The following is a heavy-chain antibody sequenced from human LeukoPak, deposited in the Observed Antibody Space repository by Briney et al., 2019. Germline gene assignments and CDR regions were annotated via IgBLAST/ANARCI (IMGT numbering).Heavy chain of an antibody. CDR1: GFTFSSYS. CDR2: ISSSGSYI. D-gene: IGHD3-22*01. V-gene: IGHV3-21*01. J-gene: IGHJ4*02. CDR3: AYDSSGYYYGYFDY. Sequence: GGSLRLSCAASGFTFSSYSMNWVRQAPGKGLEWVSSISSSGSYIYYADSVKGRFTISRDNAKNSLYLQMNGLRAEDTAVYYCAYDSSGYYYGYFDYWGQGTLVTVSS.